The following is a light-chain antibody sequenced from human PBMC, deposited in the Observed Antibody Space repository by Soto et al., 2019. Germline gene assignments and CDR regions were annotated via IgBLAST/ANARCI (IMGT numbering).Light chain of an antibody. J-gene: IGKJ1*01. CDR1: QSVSSN. Sequence: EIVMTQSPATLSVSPGERATLSCRASQSVSSNLAWYQQKPGQAPRLLIYGASTRATGIPARFSGSRSGTEFTLTISSLQSADFAVYYCQQYNNWPPWTFGQGTKVEIK. V-gene: IGKV3-15*01. CDR2: GAS. CDR3: QQYNNWPPWT.